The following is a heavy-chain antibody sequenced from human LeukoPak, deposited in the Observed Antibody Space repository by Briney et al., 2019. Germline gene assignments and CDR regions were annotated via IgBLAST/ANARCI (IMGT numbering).Heavy chain of an antibody. Sequence: PGGSLRLSCEASGFTFSSYAMHWVRQAPGKGLEWVSYISDSSAMYYADSVRGRFTISRENDKNSLFLQMNSLRAEDTAVYYCARDGGYSGYDADCWGQGTLVTVSS. CDR3: ARDGGYSGYDADC. CDR2: ISDSSAM. J-gene: IGHJ4*02. D-gene: IGHD5-12*01. V-gene: IGHV3-48*01. CDR1: GFTFSSYA.